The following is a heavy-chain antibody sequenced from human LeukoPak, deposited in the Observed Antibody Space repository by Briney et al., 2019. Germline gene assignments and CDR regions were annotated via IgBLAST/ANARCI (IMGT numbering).Heavy chain of an antibody. CDR2: IKYDGDEE. CDR3: KSGGAAPGSFDN. D-gene: IGHD6-13*01. CDR1: GFTFSDYW. Sequence: GGSLRLSCAASGFTFSDYWMSWMRQAPGKGLEWVANIKYDGDEEYYVDSVKGRFTISRDNAKNSLYLQLNSLRVEDTAVYYCKSGGAAPGSFDNWGQGTLVTVSS. J-gene: IGHJ4*02. V-gene: IGHV3-7*01.